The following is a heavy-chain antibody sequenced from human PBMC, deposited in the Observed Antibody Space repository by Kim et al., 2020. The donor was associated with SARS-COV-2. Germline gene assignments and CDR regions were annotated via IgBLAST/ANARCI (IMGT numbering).Heavy chain of an antibody. CDR2: YARGT. D-gene: IGHD5-18*01. Sequence: YARGTTYNPSLKSRVTISVARSNNQFSLKLTSVTAADTALYFCARDTALNYWGQGTLVTVSS. V-gene: IGHV4-59*12. CDR3: ARDTALNY. J-gene: IGHJ4*02.